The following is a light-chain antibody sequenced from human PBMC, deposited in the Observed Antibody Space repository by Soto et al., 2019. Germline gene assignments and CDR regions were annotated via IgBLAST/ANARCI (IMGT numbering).Light chain of an antibody. Sequence: DVVMTQSPLSLPVTLGQPASISCRSSQSLVSSDGTTYLNWFQQRPGQSPRRLISKVSNRDSGVPDRFSGRGSGSDFTRQISRVEAEDVGVYYCLQATRWPPFTFGPGTKVDFK. CDR2: KVS. CDR1: QSLVSSDGTTY. V-gene: IGKV2-30*01. J-gene: IGKJ3*01. CDR3: LQATRWPPFT.